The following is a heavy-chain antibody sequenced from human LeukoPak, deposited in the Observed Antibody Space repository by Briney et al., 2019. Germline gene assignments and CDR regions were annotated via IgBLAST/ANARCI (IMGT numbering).Heavy chain of an antibody. V-gene: IGHV1-8*01. D-gene: IGHD3-22*01. Sequence: ASVKPSCTASGYTFTNYDINWVRQAPGQGLEWMGWMHPNSGNTGYAQKFQDRVAMTRSTSIRTAYMVLSSLRSEDTAVYYCARAYYDSSGVDLWGRGTLVTVSS. CDR1: GYTFTNYD. CDR3: ARAYYDSSGVDL. J-gene: IGHJ2*01. CDR2: MHPNSGNT.